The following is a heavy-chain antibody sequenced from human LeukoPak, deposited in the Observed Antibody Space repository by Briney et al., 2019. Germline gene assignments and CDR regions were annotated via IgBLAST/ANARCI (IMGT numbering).Heavy chain of an antibody. V-gene: IGHV3-21*01. Sequence: GGSLRLSCAASGFTFNSYSMNWVRQAPGKGLEWVSSISTSSSYIYYADSVKGRFTISRDNAKKSVYLQMNSLRVEDTAVYYCARAYSERYGLGYYYMDVWGKGTTVTISS. CDR1: GFTFNSYS. CDR2: ISTSSSYI. D-gene: IGHD1-26*01. CDR3: ARAYSERYGLGYYYMDV. J-gene: IGHJ6*03.